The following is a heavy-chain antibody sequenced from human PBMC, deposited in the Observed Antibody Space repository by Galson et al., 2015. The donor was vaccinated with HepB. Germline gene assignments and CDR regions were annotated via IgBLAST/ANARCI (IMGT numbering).Heavy chain of an antibody. J-gene: IGHJ4*02. D-gene: IGHD6-6*01. CDR3: AKRGSSSLFYDY. CDR2: FSGTDAGT. CDR1: GFTFSDYA. Sequence: SLRLSCAASGFTFSDYAMVWVRQAPGKGREWVSGFSGTDAGTYYADSVKGRFTISRDNSKNTLYLQMSSLTAEDTAVYYCAKRGSSSLFYDYWGQGTLVTVSS. V-gene: IGHV3-23*01.